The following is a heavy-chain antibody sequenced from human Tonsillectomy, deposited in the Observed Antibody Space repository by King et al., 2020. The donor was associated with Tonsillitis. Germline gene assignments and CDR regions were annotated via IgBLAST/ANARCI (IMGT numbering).Heavy chain of an antibody. CDR1: GYTFSSFA. J-gene: IGHJ4*02. Sequence: VQLVESGGGVVQPGRSLRLSCVASGYTFSSFAMHWVRQAPGKGLEWVAVIWYDGTEKYYCDSVKGRFTISRDNSNNTLYLQINNLRVDDTALYYCARAGGASAAGPAFDWGQGTLVTVSS. CDR3: ARAGGASAAGPAFD. CDR2: IWYDGTEK. V-gene: IGHV3-33*01. D-gene: IGHD6-13*01.